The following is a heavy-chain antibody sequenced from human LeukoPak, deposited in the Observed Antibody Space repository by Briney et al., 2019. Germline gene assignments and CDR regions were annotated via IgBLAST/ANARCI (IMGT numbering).Heavy chain of an antibody. J-gene: IGHJ4*02. V-gene: IGHV3-74*01. Sequence: GGSLRLSCAASGFTFSSYWMHWVRHAPGKGLVWVSRINSDGSSTSYADSVKGRFTISRDNAKNTLYLQMNSLRAEDTAVYYCARDDYGDYQFDYWGQGTLVTVSS. CDR1: GFTFSSYW. D-gene: IGHD4-17*01. CDR2: INSDGSST. CDR3: ARDDYGDYQFDY.